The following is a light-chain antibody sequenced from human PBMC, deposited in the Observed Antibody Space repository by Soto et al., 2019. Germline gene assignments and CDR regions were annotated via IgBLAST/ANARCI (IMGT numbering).Light chain of an antibody. Sequence: DIVMTQSPLSLPVTPGEPASISCRSSQSLLHSNGYNYLDWYLQKPGQSPQLLIYLGSNRASGVPDRFSGSGSGTDFTLKISRVEAEDVGVYYCIQALQTPFGGGTKVEIK. CDR2: LGS. J-gene: IGKJ4*01. CDR1: QSLLHSNGYNY. V-gene: IGKV2-28*01. CDR3: IQALQTP.